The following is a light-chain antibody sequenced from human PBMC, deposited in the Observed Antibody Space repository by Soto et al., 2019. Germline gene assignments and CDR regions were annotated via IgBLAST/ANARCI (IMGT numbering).Light chain of an antibody. CDR3: ASYTTSSTLV. Sequence: QSVLTQPASLSGSPGQSITISCTGTSSDVGGYNYVSWYQQHPGKAPRLMIYGVSNRPFGVSSRFSGSKSGNTASLTISGLQAEDEADYYCASYTTSSTLVFGGGTKLTVL. CDR2: GVS. V-gene: IGLV2-14*03. CDR1: SSDVGGYNY. J-gene: IGLJ3*02.